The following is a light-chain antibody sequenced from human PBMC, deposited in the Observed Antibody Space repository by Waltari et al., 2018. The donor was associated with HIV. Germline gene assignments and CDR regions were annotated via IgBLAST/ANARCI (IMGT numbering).Light chain of an antibody. CDR2: MND. J-gene: IGLJ2*01. CDR1: TSTIGRNH. CDR3: ASWDDSLGGYWI. V-gene: IGLV1-47*01. Sequence: QSVVTQPPSASGTLGQSVPLACSGGTSTIGRNHVYWYQHLPGTSPKLLIYMNDQRPSGVPDRISGSKSGTSASLAISGLRSEDEADYYCASWDDSLGGYWIFGGGTNLTVL.